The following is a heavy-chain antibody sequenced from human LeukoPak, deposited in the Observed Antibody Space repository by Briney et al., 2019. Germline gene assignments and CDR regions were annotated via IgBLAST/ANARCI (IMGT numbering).Heavy chain of an antibody. D-gene: IGHD2-15*01. Sequence: SVKVSCKASGGIFSSYAISWVRQAPGQGLEWMGGIIPIFGTANYAQKFQGRVTITADKSTSTAYMELSSLRSEDTAVYYCAASPQGYCSGGSCYYYYYYMDVWGKGTTVTVSS. CDR2: IIPIFGTA. CDR3: AASPQGYCSGGSCYYYYYYMDV. CDR1: GGIFSSYA. J-gene: IGHJ6*03. V-gene: IGHV1-69*06.